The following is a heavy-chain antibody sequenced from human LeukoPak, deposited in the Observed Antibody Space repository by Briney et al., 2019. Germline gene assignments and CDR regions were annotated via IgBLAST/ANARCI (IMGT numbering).Heavy chain of an antibody. CDR3: TTYYYDSSGSFNWFDP. D-gene: IGHD3-22*01. CDR1: GFTFSNAW. CDR2: IKSKTDGGTT. V-gene: IGHV3-15*01. J-gene: IGHJ5*02. Sequence: GGSLRLSCAASGFTFSNAWKSWVRQAPGKGLEWVGRIKSKTDGGTTDYAAPVKGRFTISRDDSKNTLYLQMNSLKTEDTAVYYCTTYYYDSSGSFNWFDPWGQGTLVTVSS.